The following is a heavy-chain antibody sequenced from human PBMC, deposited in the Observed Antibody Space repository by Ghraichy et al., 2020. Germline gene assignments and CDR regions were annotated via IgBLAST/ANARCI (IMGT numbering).Heavy chain of an antibody. J-gene: IGHJ6*02. CDR3: ARDLIVYDSSGFWSYGMDV. Sequence: GVLRLSCAASGFTFSSYWMSWVRQAPGKGLEWVANIKQDGSEKYYVDSVKGRFTISRDNAKNSLYLQMNSLRAEDTAVYYCARDLIVYDSSGFWSYGMDVWGQGTTVTVSS. CDR2: IKQDGSEK. CDR1: GFTFSSYW. D-gene: IGHD3-22*01. V-gene: IGHV3-7*03.